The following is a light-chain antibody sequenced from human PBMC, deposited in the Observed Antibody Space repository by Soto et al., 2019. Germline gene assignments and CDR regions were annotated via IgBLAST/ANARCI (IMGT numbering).Light chain of an antibody. CDR1: QTVRNNY. Sequence: EFVLTQSPGTLSSSPGERATLCCGASQTVRNNYLAWYQQKPGQAPRLLIYDASSRATGIPDRFSGGGSGTDFTLTISRLEPEDFAVYYCQQFSSYPLTFGGGTKVEIK. V-gene: IGKV3-20*01. CDR2: DAS. J-gene: IGKJ4*01. CDR3: QQFSSYPLT.